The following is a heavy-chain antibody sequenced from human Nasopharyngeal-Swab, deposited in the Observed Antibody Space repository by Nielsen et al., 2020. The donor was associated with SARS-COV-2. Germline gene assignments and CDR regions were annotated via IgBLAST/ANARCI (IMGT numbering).Heavy chain of an antibody. CDR1: VGSFSGYY. CDR2: INHRGRT. CDR3: ARSYMVTTLNWFGP. J-gene: IGHJ5*02. V-gene: IGHV4-34*01. Sequence: SETLSLTCAVYVGSFSGYYWTWIRQPPGEGLEWIGEINHRGRTNYNPSLKSRVATSMDTSKNQFSLKLSSVTAADTAVYYCARSYMVTTLNWFGPWGQGTLVTVSS. D-gene: IGHD2-21*02.